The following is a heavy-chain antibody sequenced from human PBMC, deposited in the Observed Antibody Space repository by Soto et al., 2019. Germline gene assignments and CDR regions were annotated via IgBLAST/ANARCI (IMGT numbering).Heavy chain of an antibody. Sequence: GGSLRLSCAASGFTFSSYAMSWVRQAPGKGLEWVSAISGSGGSTYYADSVKGRFTISRDNSKNTLYLQMNSLGAGDTAVYYCAKDLQDSSGYYDYWGQGTLVTVSS. V-gene: IGHV3-23*01. CDR3: AKDLQDSSGYYDY. CDR1: GFTFSSYA. D-gene: IGHD3-22*01. CDR2: ISGSGGST. J-gene: IGHJ4*02.